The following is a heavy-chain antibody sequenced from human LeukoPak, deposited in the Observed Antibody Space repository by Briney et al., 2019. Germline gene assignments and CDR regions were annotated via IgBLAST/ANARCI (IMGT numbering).Heavy chain of an antibody. Sequence: ASVKVSCKASGGTFSSYAISWVRQAPGQGLEWMGGIIPIFGTANYAQKFQGRVTMTRDTSTSTVYMELTRLRFEDTALYYCVRERERGTYFIWGQGTLVTVSS. CDR3: VRERERGTYFI. V-gene: IGHV1-69*05. J-gene: IGHJ4*02. CDR2: IIPIFGTA. D-gene: IGHD3-10*01. CDR1: GGTFSSYA.